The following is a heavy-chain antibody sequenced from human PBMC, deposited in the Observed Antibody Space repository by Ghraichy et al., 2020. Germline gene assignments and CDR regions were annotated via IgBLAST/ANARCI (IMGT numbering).Heavy chain of an antibody. CDR3: ARLNYYGSGPLDY. J-gene: IGHJ4*02. V-gene: IGHV4-4*02. CDR2: IYHSGST. CDR1: GGSISSSNW. Sequence: GSLRLSCAVSGGSISSSNWWSWGRHPPGKLLGWFGEIYHSGSTNYNPSLKSRVTISVDKCKNQFSLKLSSVTDAYTAVYYCARLNYYGSGPLDYWGQGTLVTVSS. D-gene: IGHD3-10*01.